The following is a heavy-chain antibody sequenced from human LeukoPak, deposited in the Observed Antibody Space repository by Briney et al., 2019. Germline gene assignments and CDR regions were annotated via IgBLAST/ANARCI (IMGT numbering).Heavy chain of an antibody. CDR3: ARGAVFGGIEY. D-gene: IGHD3-3*01. Sequence: GASVKVSCKASGGTFSSYAISWVRQAPGQGHEWMGGIIPIFGTANYAQKYQGRVTITADESTSTGDMELSSLRSEDTAVYYCARGAVFGGIEYWGQGTLVTVSS. V-gene: IGHV1-69*13. CDR1: GGTFSSYA. J-gene: IGHJ4*02. CDR2: IIPIFGTA.